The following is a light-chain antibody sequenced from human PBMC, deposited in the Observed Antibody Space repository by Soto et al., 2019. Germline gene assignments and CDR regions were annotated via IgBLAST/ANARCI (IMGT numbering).Light chain of an antibody. CDR3: SSYTRSRTPYV. CDR2: EVS. V-gene: IGLV2-14*01. Sequence: QSALTQPASVSGSPGQSITISCTGTSSDVGGYNYVSWYQQHPGKAPNVMIYEVSNRPSGVSHRFSGSKSGNTASLTISVLQAEEEADSYCSSYTRSRTPYVFGTGHKLTVL. CDR1: SSDVGGYNY. J-gene: IGLJ1*01.